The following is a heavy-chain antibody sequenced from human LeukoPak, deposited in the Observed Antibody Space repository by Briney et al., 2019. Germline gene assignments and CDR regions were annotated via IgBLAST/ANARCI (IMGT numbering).Heavy chain of an antibody. J-gene: IGHJ4*02. CDR2: IRYDGSNK. Sequence: GGSLRLSCAASGFTFSSYGMHWVRQAPGKGLEWVAFIRYDGSNKDYADSVKGRFTISRDNSKNTLYLQMNSLRAEDTAVYYCAKPNDDFWIGYPVGTLDYWGQGTLVTVSS. CDR1: GFTFSSYG. D-gene: IGHD3/OR15-3a*01. CDR3: AKPNDDFWIGYPVGTLDY. V-gene: IGHV3-30*02.